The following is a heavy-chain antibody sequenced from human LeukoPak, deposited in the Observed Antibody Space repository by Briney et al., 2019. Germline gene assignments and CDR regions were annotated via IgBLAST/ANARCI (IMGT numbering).Heavy chain of an antibody. CDR2: IYTSGST. V-gene: IGHV4-61*02. D-gene: IGHD3-22*01. CDR1: GGSISSGSYY. Sequence: SQTLSLTCTVSGGSISSGSYYWSWIRQPAGKGLEWIGRIYTSGSTNYNPSLKSRVTISVDTSKNQFSLKLSSVTAADTAVYYCASPYYYHDSSGYSHAFDIWGQGTMVTVSS. CDR3: ASPYYYHDSSGYSHAFDI. J-gene: IGHJ3*02.